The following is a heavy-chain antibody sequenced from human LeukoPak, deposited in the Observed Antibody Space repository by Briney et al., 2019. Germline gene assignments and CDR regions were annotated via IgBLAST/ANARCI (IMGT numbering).Heavy chain of an antibody. Sequence: SETLSLTCAVSGYSISSGYYWGWIRQPPGKGLERIGSIYHSGSTYYNPSLKSRVTISVDTSKNQFSLKLSSVTAADTAVYYCARSLWQNRGFDYWGQGTLVTVSS. CDR3: ARSLWQNRGFDY. D-gene: IGHD1-14*01. CDR2: IYHSGST. CDR1: GYSISSGYY. V-gene: IGHV4-38-2*01. J-gene: IGHJ4*02.